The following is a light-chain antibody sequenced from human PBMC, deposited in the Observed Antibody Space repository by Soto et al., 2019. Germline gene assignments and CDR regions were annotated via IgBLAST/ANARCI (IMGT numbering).Light chain of an antibody. CDR1: TGAVTSGHN. J-gene: IGLJ2*01. Sequence: QAVVTQEPSLTVSPGGTVTLTCGSSTGAVTSGHNAYWFQQKPGKAPRTVIYDTTNKHSWTPARFSGSLLGGRAALTLSRAQPEDEADYYCLLSYRGARPVFGGGTKLTVL. CDR2: DTT. CDR3: LLSYRGARPV. V-gene: IGLV7-46*01.